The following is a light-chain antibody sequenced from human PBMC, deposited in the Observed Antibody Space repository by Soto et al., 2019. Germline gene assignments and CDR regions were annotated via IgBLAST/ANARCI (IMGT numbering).Light chain of an antibody. Sequence: EVVMTQSPATLSVSPGEGATLSCRASQSVRSNLVWYQQKPGQAPRLLIYDASTRATGIPDRFSGSGSGTEFTLTISSLQSEDLALYFCQQCNNWPYTFGRGTKLEIK. CDR2: DAS. CDR3: QQCNNWPYT. V-gene: IGKV3-15*01. CDR1: QSVRSN. J-gene: IGKJ2*01.